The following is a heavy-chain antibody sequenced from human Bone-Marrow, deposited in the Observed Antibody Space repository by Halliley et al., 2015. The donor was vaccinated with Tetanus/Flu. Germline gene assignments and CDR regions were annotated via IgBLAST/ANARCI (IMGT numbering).Heavy chain of an antibody. CDR3: ARDGDTAMVPTFDC. CDR1: GFTFSSYW. J-gene: IGHJ4*02. V-gene: IGHV3-74*01. D-gene: IGHD5-18*01. Sequence: SLRLSCAASGFTFSSYWMHWVRQAPGKGLVWISHINSDGSSTNYADSVKGRFSTSRDNAKNTLYLQVNNLRAEDTAVYYCARDGDTAMVPTFDCWGQGTLVTVSS. CDR2: INSDGSST.